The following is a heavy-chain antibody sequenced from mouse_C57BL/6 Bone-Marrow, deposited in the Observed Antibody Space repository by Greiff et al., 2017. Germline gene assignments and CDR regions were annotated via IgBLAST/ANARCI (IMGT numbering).Heavy chain of an antibody. V-gene: IGHV8-8*01. CDR2: IWWADDK. Sequence: QVTLKESGPGILQPSQTLSLTCSFSGFSLSTFGMGVGWIRQPSGKGLEWLAHIWWADDKYYNPAMKSRLTISKDTSKNQVFLKIANVDTADTATYYCARIGHYGSSPYYYAMDYWGQGTSVTVSS. CDR3: ARIGHYGSSPYYYAMDY. J-gene: IGHJ4*01. D-gene: IGHD1-1*01. CDR1: GFSLSTFGMG.